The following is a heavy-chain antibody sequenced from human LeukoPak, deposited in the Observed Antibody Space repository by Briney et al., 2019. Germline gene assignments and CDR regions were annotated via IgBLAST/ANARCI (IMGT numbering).Heavy chain of an antibody. CDR1: GFTFSRDW. Sequence: PGGSLRLSCAASGFTFSRDWMHWVRHAPGKGLVWVSRISDDWSITTYADSVQGRFTISRDNAKSTVFLQMNSLRVEDTAVYFCVRRYYEYNVYDRHLHFWGQGILVSVS. J-gene: IGHJ4*02. CDR2: ISDDWSIT. D-gene: IGHD5/OR15-5a*01. V-gene: IGHV3-74*03. CDR3: VRRYYEYNVYDRHLHF.